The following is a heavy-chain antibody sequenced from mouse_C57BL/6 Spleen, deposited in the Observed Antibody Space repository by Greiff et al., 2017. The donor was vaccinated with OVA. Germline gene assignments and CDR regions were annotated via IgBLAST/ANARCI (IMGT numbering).Heavy chain of an antibody. CDR3: TRGGYDSLYAMDY. Sequence: QVQLQQSGAELVRPGASVTLSCKASGYTFTDYEMHWVKQTPVHGLEWIGAIDPETGGTAYNQKFKGKAILTADKSSSTAYMELRSLTSEDSAVYYCTRGGYDSLYAMDYWGQGTSVTVSS. CDR2: IDPETGGT. V-gene: IGHV1-15*01. D-gene: IGHD2-4*01. CDR1: GYTFTDYE. J-gene: IGHJ4*01.